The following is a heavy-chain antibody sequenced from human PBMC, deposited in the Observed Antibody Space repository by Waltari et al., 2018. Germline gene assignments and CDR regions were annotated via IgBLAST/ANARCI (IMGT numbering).Heavy chain of an antibody. D-gene: IGHD6-19*01. V-gene: IGHV4-4*02. J-gene: IGHJ4*02. CDR3: ATSSFVAVLDS. CDR2: LHRNGSR. CDR1: RGSPSNINL. Sequence: QVQLQESGPRLVKPSGTLSLTCGVSRGSPSNINLWNWIRQAPGEGLEWLGELHRNGSRNYNPSLKSRLTMSVDRSNSQVSMKLKSVTAADTAVYFCATSSFVAVLDSWGRGTLVTVSS.